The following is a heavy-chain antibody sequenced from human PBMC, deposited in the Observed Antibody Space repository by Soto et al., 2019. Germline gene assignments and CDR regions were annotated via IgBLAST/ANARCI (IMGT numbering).Heavy chain of an antibody. Sequence: QVQLVQSGAEVKKPGSSVKVSCKASGGTFSSYAISWVRQAPGQGLEWMGGIIPIFGTANYAQKFQGRVTITADKSTSTAYMELSSLRSEDTAVYYCAREAEGSGSYYRVDYYYYYGMDVWGQGTTVTVSS. V-gene: IGHV1-69*06. D-gene: IGHD3-10*01. CDR3: AREAEGSGSYYRVDYYYYYGMDV. CDR2: IIPIFGTA. J-gene: IGHJ6*02. CDR1: GGTFSSYA.